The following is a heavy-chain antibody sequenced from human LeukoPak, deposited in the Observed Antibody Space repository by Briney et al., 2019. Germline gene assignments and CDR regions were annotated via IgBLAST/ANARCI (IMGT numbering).Heavy chain of an antibody. CDR3: AKEYYDYVWGSYRYSLDY. J-gene: IGHJ4*02. CDR2: IYSGGST. Sequence: PGGSLRLSCAASEFSVGSNYMTWVRQAPGKGLEWVSLIYSGGSTYYADSVKGRFTISRDNSKNTLYLQMNSLRAEDTAVYYCAKEYYDYVWGSYRYSLDYWGQGTLVTVSS. D-gene: IGHD3-16*02. CDR1: EFSVGSNY. V-gene: IGHV3-66*01.